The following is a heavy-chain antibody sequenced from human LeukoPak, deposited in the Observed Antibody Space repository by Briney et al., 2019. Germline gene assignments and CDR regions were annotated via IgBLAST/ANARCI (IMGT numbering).Heavy chain of an antibody. CDR1: GFTFSSYA. CDR3: AKDLLAYSGTGGTDY. J-gene: IGHJ4*02. Sequence: GGSLRLSCAASGFTFSSYATSWVRQAPGKGLEWVSAISGSGGSTYYADSVKGRFTISRDNSKNTLYLQMNSLRAEDTAVYYCAKDLLAYSGTGGTDYWGQGTLVTVSS. CDR2: ISGSGGST. D-gene: IGHD1-26*01. V-gene: IGHV3-23*01.